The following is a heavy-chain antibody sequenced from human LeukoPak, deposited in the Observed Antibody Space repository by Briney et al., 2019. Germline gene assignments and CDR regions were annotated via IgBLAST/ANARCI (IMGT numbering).Heavy chain of an antibody. D-gene: IGHD3-10*01. CDR2: SSAYNGNT. Sequence: GASVTVSCKASGYTFTSYGISWVRQAPGQGLAGMGWSSAYNGNTNYAQKLQGRVTMTTDTSTSTAYMELRSLRSDDTAVYYCARFSSSSGSYYNVYYYYGMDVWGKGTTVTVSS. V-gene: IGHV1-18*04. J-gene: IGHJ6*04. CDR1: GYTFTSYG. CDR3: ARFSSSSGSYYNVYYYYGMDV.